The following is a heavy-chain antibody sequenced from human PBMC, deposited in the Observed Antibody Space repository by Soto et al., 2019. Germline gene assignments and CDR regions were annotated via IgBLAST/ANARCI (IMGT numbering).Heavy chain of an antibody. J-gene: IGHJ4*02. CDR1: GYSISSSNW. D-gene: IGHD1-26*01. CDR3: AIREIQGPIDD. V-gene: IGHV4-28*01. CDR2: ISYSGTT. Sequence: QVQLQESGPGLVKPSDTLSLTCAVSGYSISSSNWWGWIRQPPGKGLEGIGDISYSGTTYYNPSLKSRGTMSVHTSKNQLSLKLTSVTAVDTAVYYCAIREIQGPIDDWCQGTLVTVSS.